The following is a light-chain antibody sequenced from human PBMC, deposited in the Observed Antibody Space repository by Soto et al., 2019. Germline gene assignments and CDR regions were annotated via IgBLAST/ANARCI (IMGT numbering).Light chain of an antibody. J-gene: IGKJ4*01. CDR3: QQSYITLSLN. V-gene: IGKV1-39*01. Sequence: IQMTQSPSFLSASIGDTVTINCRASQNINLYVNWYQQKSGEAPRLLIYAASTLESGVPSRFSGSGSGTDFTLTISSLQPEDFATYYCQQSYITLSLNFGGGTKIEFK. CDR1: QNINLY. CDR2: AAS.